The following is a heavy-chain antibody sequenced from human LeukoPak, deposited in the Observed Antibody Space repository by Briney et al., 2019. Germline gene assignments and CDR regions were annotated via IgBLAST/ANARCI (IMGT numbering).Heavy chain of an antibody. D-gene: IGHD6-19*01. CDR2: ISITGNHI. J-gene: IGHJ4*02. CDR3: ATFTPVAGNFDY. Sequence: GGSLRLSCAASGFIFSSYEMNWVRQAPGKGLKWVSSISITGNHIYYADSVKGRFTISRDNAKNSLYLQMNSLRAEDTAVYYCATFTPVAGNFDYWGQGTLVTVSS. CDR1: GFIFSSYE. V-gene: IGHV3-48*03.